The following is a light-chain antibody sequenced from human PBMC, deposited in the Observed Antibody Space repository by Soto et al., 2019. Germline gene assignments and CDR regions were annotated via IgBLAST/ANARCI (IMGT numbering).Light chain of an antibody. Sequence: EIVMTQSPATLSASPGERATLSCRASQSVSSNLAWYQQKPGQAPRLLIYGASTRATGIPARFSGSGSGTDFTLTINRLEPEDFAVYYCEQYDKSITFGGGTKVDIK. J-gene: IGKJ4*01. CDR1: QSVSSN. V-gene: IGKV3-15*01. CDR3: EQYDKSIT. CDR2: GAS.